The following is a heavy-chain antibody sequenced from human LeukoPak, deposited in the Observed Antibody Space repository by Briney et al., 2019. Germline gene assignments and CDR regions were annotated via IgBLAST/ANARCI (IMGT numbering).Heavy chain of an antibody. CDR3: AGRLWRRDGYNLSAFDI. V-gene: IGHV4-4*07. D-gene: IGHD5-24*01. CDR1: GGSISSYY. Sequence: SETLSLTCTVSGGSISSYYWSWIRQPAGKGLEWIGRIYTSGSTNYNPSLTSRVTMSVDTSKNQFSLKLSSVTAADTAVYYCAGRLWRRDGYNLSAFDIWGQGTMVTVSS. J-gene: IGHJ3*02. CDR2: IYTSGST.